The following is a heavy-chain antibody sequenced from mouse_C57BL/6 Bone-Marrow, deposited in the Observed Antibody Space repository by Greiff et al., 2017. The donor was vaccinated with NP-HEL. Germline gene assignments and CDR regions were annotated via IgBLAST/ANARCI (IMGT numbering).Heavy chain of an antibody. V-gene: IGHV5-6*01. CDR2: ISSGGSYT. D-gene: IGHD2-1*01. CDR3: ARHYGNYPFAY. J-gene: IGHJ3*01. Sequence: EVQVVESGGDLVKPGGSLKLSCAASGFTFSSYGMSWVRQTPDKRLEWVATISSGGSYTYYPDSVKGRFTISRDNAKNTLYLQMSSLKSEDTAMYYCARHYGNYPFAYWGQGTLVTVSA. CDR1: GFTFSSYG.